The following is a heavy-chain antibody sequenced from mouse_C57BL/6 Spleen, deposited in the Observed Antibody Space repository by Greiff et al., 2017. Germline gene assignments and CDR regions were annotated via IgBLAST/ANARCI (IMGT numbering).Heavy chain of an antibody. CDR2: IDPSDSYT. V-gene: IGHV1-69*01. CDR3: ARSYYSNPFDY. Sequence: QVQLQQPGAELVMPGASVKLSCKASGYTFTSYWMHWVKQRPGQGLEWIGEIDPSDSYTNYNQKFKGKSTLTVDKSSSPAYMQLSSLTSEDSAVYYCARSYYSNPFDYWGQGTTLTVSS. CDR1: GYTFTSYW. J-gene: IGHJ2*01. D-gene: IGHD2-5*01.